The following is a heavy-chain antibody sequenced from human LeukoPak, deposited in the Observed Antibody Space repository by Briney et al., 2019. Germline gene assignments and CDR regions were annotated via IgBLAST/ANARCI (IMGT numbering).Heavy chain of an antibody. CDR2: IYYSGST. D-gene: IGHD6-13*01. CDR1: GGSISSGGYY. V-gene: IGHV4-31*03. CDR3: ARDTYPQQLVPIDWYFDL. J-gene: IGHJ2*01. Sequence: SQTLSLTCTVSGGSISSGGYYWSWIRQHPGKGLEWIGYIYYSGSTYYNPSLKSRVTISVDTSKNQFSLKLSSVTAADTAVYYCARDTYPQQLVPIDWYFDLWGRGTLVTVSS.